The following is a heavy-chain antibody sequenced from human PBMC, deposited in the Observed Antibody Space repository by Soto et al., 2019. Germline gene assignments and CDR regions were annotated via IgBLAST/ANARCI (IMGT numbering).Heavy chain of an antibody. CDR1: GGSISSSSYY. CDR2: IYYSGST. V-gene: IGHV4-39*01. CDR3: ARHTPAISISDH. Sequence: SETLSLTCTVSGGSISSSSYYWGWILHPPGKGLEWIGSIYYSGSTYYNPSLKSRVTISVDTSKNQFSLKLSSVTAADTAVYYCARHTPAISISDHWVQGTLVSVSS. J-gene: IGHJ4*02. D-gene: IGHD3-3*01.